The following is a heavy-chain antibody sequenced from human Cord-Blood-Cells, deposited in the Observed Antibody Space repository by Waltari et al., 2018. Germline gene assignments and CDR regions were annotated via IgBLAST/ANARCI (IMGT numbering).Heavy chain of an antibody. CDR3: ARFGRWRIRYGDY. V-gene: IGHV3-48*03. J-gene: IGHJ4*02. CDR2: ISSSGSTI. Sequence: EVQLVESGGGLVQPGGALRFSCAASGLPYSSYEMNWVRQAPGKGLEWVSYISSSGSTIYYADSVKGRFTISRDNAKNSLYLQMNSLRAEDTAVYYCARFGRWRIRYGDYWGQGTLVTVSS. D-gene: IGHD2-8*02. CDR1: GLPYSSYE.